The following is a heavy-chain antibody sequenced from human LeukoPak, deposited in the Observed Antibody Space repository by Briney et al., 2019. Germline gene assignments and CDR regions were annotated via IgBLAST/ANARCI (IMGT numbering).Heavy chain of an antibody. V-gene: IGHV6-1*01. D-gene: IGHD2-21*02. CDR1: GDICYSNSAV. CDR2: TYYRYKVYN. J-gene: IGHJ6*02. Sequence: TSQTLSLTCAISGDICYSNSAVWQWIRQSPSRGLEWLGRTYYRYKVYNDYAVSVKSRITINPDTSNNHFSLQLNSVTPEDTAVYYCARGPSATAIGYYYYYGMDVWGQGTTVTVSS. CDR3: ARGPSATAIGYYYYYGMDV.